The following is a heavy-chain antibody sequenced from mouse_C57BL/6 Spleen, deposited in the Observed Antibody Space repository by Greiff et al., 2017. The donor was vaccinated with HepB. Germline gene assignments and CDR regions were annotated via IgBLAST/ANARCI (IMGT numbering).Heavy chain of an antibody. Sequence: VQLQQSGAELARPGASVKMSCKASGYTFTSYTMHWVKQRPGQGLEWIGYINPSSGYTKYNQKFKDKATLTADKSSSTAYMQLSSLTSEDSAVYYCARERGNDAMGYWGQGTSVTVSS. D-gene: IGHD2-1*01. CDR2: INPSSGYT. J-gene: IGHJ4*01. CDR1: GYTFTSYT. CDR3: ARERGNDAMGY. V-gene: IGHV1-4*01.